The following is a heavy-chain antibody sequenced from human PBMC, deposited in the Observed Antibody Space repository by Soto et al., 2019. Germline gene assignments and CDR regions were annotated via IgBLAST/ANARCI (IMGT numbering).Heavy chain of an antibody. D-gene: IGHD2-2*02. V-gene: IGHV3-20*04. CDR3: ATRIYTTIPGGMDV. CDR1: DHA. J-gene: IGHJ6*02. Sequence: EEQLLESGGGLAQPGGSLRLSCTATDHAMSWVRQAPGKGLEWVSAISGSGDVTHYGDSVKGRFTISRDNSKNTMYLQMDSLRVDDTAVYYCATRIYTTIPGGMDVWGQGTTVTVSS. CDR2: ISGSGDVT.